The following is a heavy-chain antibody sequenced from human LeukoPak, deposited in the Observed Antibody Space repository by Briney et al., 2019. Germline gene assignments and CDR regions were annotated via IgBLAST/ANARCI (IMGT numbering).Heavy chain of an antibody. CDR3: ARLAAAGYGVTRWFDP. Sequence: SETLSLSCTVSGASNNSYYWSWIRQPPGKGLEWIGYTHPSGNTNYSPSLKSRVTISMDTSKNQFSLKLSSVTAADTAVYYCARLAAAGYGVTRWFDPWGQGTLVTVSS. J-gene: IGHJ5*02. CDR2: THPSGNT. D-gene: IGHD6-13*01. CDR1: GASNNSYY. V-gene: IGHV4-4*09.